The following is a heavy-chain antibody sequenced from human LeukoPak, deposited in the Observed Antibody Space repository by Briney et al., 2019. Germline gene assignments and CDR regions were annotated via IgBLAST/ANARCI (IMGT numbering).Heavy chain of an antibody. J-gene: IGHJ5*01. D-gene: IGHD1-26*01. CDR2: IRSSSPSI. CDR3: ARERSGPAVRAHNWFDP. CDR1: GFTFGGYN. Sequence: PGGSLRLSCVGSGFTFGGYNIDSVRQAPGEGLEWVSSIRSSSPSIYYADSLKGRITISRDNTKNSVFLQMSGLRVDDTAVYYCARERSGPAVRAHNWFDPWGRGTLVIVSS. V-gene: IGHV3-21*06.